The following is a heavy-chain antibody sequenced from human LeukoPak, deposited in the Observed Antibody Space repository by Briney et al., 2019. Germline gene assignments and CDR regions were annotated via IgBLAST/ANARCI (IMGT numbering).Heavy chain of an antibody. CDR1: GFTFNSYS. Sequence: AGGSLRLSCAASGFTFNSYSMNWVRQAPGKGLEWVSSISSSSSYIYYADSVKGRFTISRDNAKNSLYLQMNSLRAEDTAVYYCARGRYYYDSSGYYYFDYWGQGTLVTVSS. V-gene: IGHV3-21*01. CDR2: ISSSSSYI. D-gene: IGHD3-22*01. J-gene: IGHJ4*02. CDR3: ARGRYYYDSSGYYYFDY.